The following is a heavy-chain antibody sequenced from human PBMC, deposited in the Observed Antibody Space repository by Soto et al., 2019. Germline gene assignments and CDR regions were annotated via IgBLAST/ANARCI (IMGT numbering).Heavy chain of an antibody. J-gene: IGHJ3*01. V-gene: IGHV3-21*06. D-gene: IGHD6-25*01. Sequence: EVQLVESGGGLVKPGGSLRLSCVDSDFTFSSYSMNWVRQAPGKGLEWVSSISSRSTVIFYADSLKGRFTIFRDNAKNSLYLQMNSLRVEDTAVYYCVRGGRGYTRDDVFDVWGQGTMVTVSS. CDR2: ISSRSTVI. CDR3: VRGGRGYTRDDVFDV. CDR1: DFTFSSYS.